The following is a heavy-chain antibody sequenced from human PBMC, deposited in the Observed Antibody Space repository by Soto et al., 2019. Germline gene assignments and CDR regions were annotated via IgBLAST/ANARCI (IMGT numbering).Heavy chain of an antibody. Sequence: PGGSLRLSCAASGFSFSRHSMNWVRQAPGKGLEWVSSISPTSEYIYHADSVKGRFTISRDNAKNSLYLQMDSLRADDTAVYYCAGKNYYADSGFYDYWGQGTLVTVSS. CDR3: AGKNYYADSGFYDY. V-gene: IGHV3-21*01. D-gene: IGHD3-22*01. J-gene: IGHJ4*02. CDR2: ISPTSEYI. CDR1: GFSFSRHS.